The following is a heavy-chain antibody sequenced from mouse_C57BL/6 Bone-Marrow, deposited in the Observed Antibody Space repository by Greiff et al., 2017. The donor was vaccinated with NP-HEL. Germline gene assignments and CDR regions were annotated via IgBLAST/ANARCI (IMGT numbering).Heavy chain of an antibody. CDR3: ARLLLRYRYFDV. Sequence: EVQGVESGGGLVKPGGSLKLSCAASGFTFSSYTMSWVRQTPEKRLEWVATISGGGGNTYYPDSVKGRFTISRDNAKNTLYLQMISLWSEDTALYYCARLLLRYRYFDVWGTGTTVTVSS. V-gene: IGHV5-9*01. D-gene: IGHD1-1*01. CDR2: ISGGGGNT. CDR1: GFTFSSYT. J-gene: IGHJ1*03.